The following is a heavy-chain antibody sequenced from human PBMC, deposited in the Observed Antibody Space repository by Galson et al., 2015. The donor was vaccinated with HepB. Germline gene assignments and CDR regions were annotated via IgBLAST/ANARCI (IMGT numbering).Heavy chain of an antibody. J-gene: IGHJ1*01. CDR2: IYWDDDK. V-gene: IGHV2-5*02. Sequence: PALVKPTQTLTLTCTFSGFSLSTSGVGVGWIRQPPGKALEWLALIYWDDDKRYSPSLKSRLTITKDTSKNQVVLTMTNMDPVDTATYYCAHVVVTAIYFQHWGQGTLVTVSS. CDR1: GFSLSTSGVG. CDR3: AHVVVTAIYFQH. D-gene: IGHD2-21*02.